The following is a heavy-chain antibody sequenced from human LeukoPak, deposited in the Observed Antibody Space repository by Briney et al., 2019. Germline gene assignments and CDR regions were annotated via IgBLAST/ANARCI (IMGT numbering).Heavy chain of an antibody. CDR1: GGSISSGGYY. Sequence: SQTPSLTCTVSGGSISSGGYYWSWIRQHPGKGLEWIGYIYYSGSTYYNPSLKSRVTISVDTSKNQFSLKLSSVTAADTAVYYCARVWNLAWFDPWGQGTLVTVSS. J-gene: IGHJ5*02. CDR2: IYYSGST. CDR3: ARVWNLAWFDP. V-gene: IGHV4-31*03. D-gene: IGHD1-7*01.